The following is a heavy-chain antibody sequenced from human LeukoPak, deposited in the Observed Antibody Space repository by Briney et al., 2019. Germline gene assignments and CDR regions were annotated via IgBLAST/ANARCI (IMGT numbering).Heavy chain of an antibody. V-gene: IGHV3-33*01. Sequence: GPSLRLSREASGFIFNHYALHWVRQAPHKGLKWVAVIWSDGTNRYYADSVKGRFSIFRDDSEKRVFLQMNSLRAEDTAVYYCVRDAQRGFDYSNSLQYWGQGALVTVSS. D-gene: IGHD4-11*01. CDR2: IWSDGTNR. CDR1: GFIFNHYA. J-gene: IGHJ4*02. CDR3: VRDAQRGFDYSNSLQY.